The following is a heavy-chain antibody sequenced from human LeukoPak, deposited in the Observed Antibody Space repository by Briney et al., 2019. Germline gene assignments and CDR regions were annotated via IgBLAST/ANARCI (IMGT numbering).Heavy chain of an antibody. Sequence: GGSLRLSCAASGFTVSNNYMSWVRQAPGKGLEWVSLIYSGGSTYYADSVKGRFTISRDNSKNTLYLQINSLRAEDTAVYYCAGGDGDGYNPFDYWGQGTLVTASS. J-gene: IGHJ4*02. V-gene: IGHV3-53*01. CDR3: AGGDGDGYNPFDY. CDR2: IYSGGST. D-gene: IGHD5-24*01. CDR1: GFTVSNNY.